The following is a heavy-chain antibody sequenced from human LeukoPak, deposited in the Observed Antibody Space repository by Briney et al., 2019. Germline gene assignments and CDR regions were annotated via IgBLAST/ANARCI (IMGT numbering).Heavy chain of an antibody. V-gene: IGHV3-48*04. D-gene: IGHD3-22*01. Sequence: GGSLRLSCAASGFTFSSYSMNWVRQAPGKWLEWVSSISSSGSTIYYADSVKGRFTISRDNAKNSLYLQMNSLRAEDTAVYYCARDLHYYDSSGYYMLDYWGQGTLVTVSS. CDR1: GFTFSSYS. J-gene: IGHJ4*02. CDR2: ISSSGSTI. CDR3: ARDLHYYDSSGYYMLDY.